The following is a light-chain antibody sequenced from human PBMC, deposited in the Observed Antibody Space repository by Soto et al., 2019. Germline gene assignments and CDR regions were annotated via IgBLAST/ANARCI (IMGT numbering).Light chain of an antibody. CDR2: STN. CDR1: SSNIGGNT. CDR3: ATWDDSLNGVV. J-gene: IGLJ2*01. Sequence: QSVLTQPPSASGTPGQRVTISCSGSSSNIGGNTENWYQQLPGTTPNLLIYSTNQRPSGVPDRFSGSKSGTSASLAISGLQSEDEADYYCATWDDSLNGVVFGGGTKLTVL. V-gene: IGLV1-44*01.